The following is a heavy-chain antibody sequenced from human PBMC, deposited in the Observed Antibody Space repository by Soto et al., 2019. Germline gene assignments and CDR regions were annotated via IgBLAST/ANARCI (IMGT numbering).Heavy chain of an antibody. CDR2: INAGNGNT. CDR3: ARGVTVTTPLFGY. Sequence: QVQLVPSGAEVKKPEASVKVSCKASGYSFTSHAMHLVRQAPGQRHEWMGWINAGNGNTKYSQKFQGRVTITRDTSASTAYMELSSLRSEDTAVYYCARGVTVTTPLFGYWGQGTLVTVSS. J-gene: IGHJ4*02. D-gene: IGHD4-4*01. CDR1: GYSFTSHA. V-gene: IGHV1-3*01.